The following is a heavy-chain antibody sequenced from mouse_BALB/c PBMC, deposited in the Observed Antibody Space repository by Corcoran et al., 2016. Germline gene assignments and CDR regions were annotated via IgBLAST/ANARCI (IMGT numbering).Heavy chain of an antibody. D-gene: IGHD2-1*01. V-gene: IGHV9-1*02. CDR2: INTYTGEP. Sequence: QIQLVQSGPELKKPGETVKISCKASGYTFTNYGMNWVKQAPGKGLKWMGWINTYTGEPTYADDFKGRFAFSLETSASTAYLQINNLKNEDMATYFWARYYGNYYYAMDYWGQGTSVTVSS. CDR1: GYTFTNYG. J-gene: IGHJ4*01. CDR3: ARYYGNYYYAMDY.